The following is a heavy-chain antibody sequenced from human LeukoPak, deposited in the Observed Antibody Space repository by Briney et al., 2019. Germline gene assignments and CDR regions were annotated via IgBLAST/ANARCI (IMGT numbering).Heavy chain of an antibody. CDR1: GGSFSGYY. V-gene: IGHV4-34*01. D-gene: IGHD3-16*01. CDR2: INHSGST. CDR3: ARSGGSIVDY. J-gene: IGHJ4*02. Sequence: SETLSLTCAVYGGSFSGYYWSWIRQPPGKGLEWIGEINHSGSTNYNPSLKSRVTISVDTSKNQFSLKLSSVTAADTAVYYCARSGGSIVDYWGQGTLVTVSS.